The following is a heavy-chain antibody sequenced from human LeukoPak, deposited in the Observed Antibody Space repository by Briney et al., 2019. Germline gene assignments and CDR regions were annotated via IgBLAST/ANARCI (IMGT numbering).Heavy chain of an antibody. CDR2: ISHSSGTI. V-gene: IGHV3-48*01. CDR3: ARDPNDNSGNFYPFDY. Sequence: PGGSLRLSCAASGFTFGSYTMNWVRQAPGKGLEWVSHISHSSGTIYYADAVKGRFTVSRDSDKNSLYLQMNSLRAEDTAVYYCARDPNDNSGNFYPFDYWGQGTLVTVSS. J-gene: IGHJ4*02. CDR1: GFTFGSYT. D-gene: IGHD3-22*01.